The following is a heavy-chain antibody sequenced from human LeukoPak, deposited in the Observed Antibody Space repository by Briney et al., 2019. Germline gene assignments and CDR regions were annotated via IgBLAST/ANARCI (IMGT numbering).Heavy chain of an antibody. V-gene: IGHV4-61*02. D-gene: IGHD3-22*01. J-gene: IGHJ4*02. Sequence: PSQTLSHTCTVSGGSISSGSYYWSWIRQPAGKGLEWIGRIYTSGSTNYNPSLKSRVTISVDTSKNQFSLNLSSVTAADTAVYYCARYYYDSSGYVLFDYWGQGTLVTVSS. CDR2: IYTSGST. CDR1: GGSISSGSYY. CDR3: ARYYYDSSGYVLFDY.